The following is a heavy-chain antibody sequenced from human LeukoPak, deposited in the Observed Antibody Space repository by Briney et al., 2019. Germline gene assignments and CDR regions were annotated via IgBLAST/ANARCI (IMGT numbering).Heavy chain of an antibody. V-gene: IGHV3-48*04. J-gene: IGHJ4*02. CDR1: GFTFSSYA. Sequence: PGGSLRLSSAASGFTFSSYAMSWVRQAPGKGLEWVSYISSSGSTIYYADSVKGRFTISRDNAKNSLYLQMNSLRAEDTAVYYCARAYYDFWSDRGPIDYWGQGTLVTVSS. CDR2: ISSSGSTI. D-gene: IGHD3-3*01. CDR3: ARAYYDFWSDRGPIDY.